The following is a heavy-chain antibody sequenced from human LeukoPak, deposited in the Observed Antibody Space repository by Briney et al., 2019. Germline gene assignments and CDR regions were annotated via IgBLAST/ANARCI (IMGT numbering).Heavy chain of an antibody. Sequence: GESLKIACKGSGYRFNSYSIAWVRQMPGKGLEWMGIIYPGDSDTRYSPSFQGQVTISAVKSISTAYLQWSSLKASDTALYYCGIQGAVPGTRGFDYWGQGTLVTVSS. CDR3: GIQGAVPGTRGFDY. CDR2: IYPGDSDT. CDR1: GYRFNSYS. J-gene: IGHJ4*02. V-gene: IGHV5-51*01. D-gene: IGHD6-19*01.